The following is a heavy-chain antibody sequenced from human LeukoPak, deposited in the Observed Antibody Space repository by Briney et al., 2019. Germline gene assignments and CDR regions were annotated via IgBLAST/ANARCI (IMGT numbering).Heavy chain of an antibody. D-gene: IGHD5-12*01. CDR2: INPANGNT. Sequence: ASVKVSCKASGYTFSNYAIQWVRQAPGRRLEWMGWINPANGNTRYSEEFQGRVTITRNTSANTAYMELSSLRSEDMAVYYCARGPYSGYGGYYFDYWGQGTLVTVSS. J-gene: IGHJ4*02. V-gene: IGHV1-3*03. CDR1: GYTFSNYA. CDR3: ARGPYSGYGGYYFDY.